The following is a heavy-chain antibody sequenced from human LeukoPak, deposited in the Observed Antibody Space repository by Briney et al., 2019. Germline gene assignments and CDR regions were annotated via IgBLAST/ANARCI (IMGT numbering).Heavy chain of an antibody. Sequence: PGGSLRLSCAASGFTFSTYGLHWVRQAPGKGLEWVAVISYDGSNKYYADSVKGRLTISRDNSENTLYLQMSSLRAEDTALYYCARDSGYGYNTFPTADYWGQGILVTVSS. CDR1: GFTFSTYG. CDR3: ARDSGYGYNTFPTADY. D-gene: IGHD5-24*01. J-gene: IGHJ4*02. CDR2: ISYDGSNK. V-gene: IGHV3-30*03.